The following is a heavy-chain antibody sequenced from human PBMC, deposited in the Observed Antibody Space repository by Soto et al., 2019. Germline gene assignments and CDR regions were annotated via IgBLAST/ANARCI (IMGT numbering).Heavy chain of an antibody. D-gene: IGHD3-10*01. CDR3: ARGSYTVRGVIHSDDFDY. CDR2: IWSDGSNG. J-gene: IGHJ4*02. CDR1: GFTFSDLN. Sequence: QVQLVESGGGVVQPGRSLRLSCAVSGFTFSDLNMHWVRQAPGKGLEWVAVIWSDGSNGYYADSVKGRFTISRDNSKNTLYLQMNSLRAEDTAVYYCARGSYTVRGVIHSDDFDYWGQGTLVTVS. V-gene: IGHV3-33*01.